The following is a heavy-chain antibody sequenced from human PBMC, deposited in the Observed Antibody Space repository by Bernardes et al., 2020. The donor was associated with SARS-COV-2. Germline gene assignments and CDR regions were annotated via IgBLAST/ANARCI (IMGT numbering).Heavy chain of an antibody. D-gene: IGHD2-21*02. CDR2: FYATGTT. J-gene: IGHJ6*02. V-gene: IGHV4-39*01. CDR1: GGSISSSTYY. Sequence: SETLSLTCTFSGGSISSSTYYWGWIRQPPGKGLEWIGSFYATGTTYYNPSLQSRVTKSLDKSKNQFSLRLSSVTAADTAVYYCVGSSCGVDCYIGGLRSWDYGMDVWGQGTTVTVSS. CDR3: VGSSCGVDCYIGGLRSWDYGMDV.